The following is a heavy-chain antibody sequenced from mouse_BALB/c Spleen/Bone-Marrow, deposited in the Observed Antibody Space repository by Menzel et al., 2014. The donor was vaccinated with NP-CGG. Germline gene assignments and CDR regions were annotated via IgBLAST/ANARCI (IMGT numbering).Heavy chain of an antibody. CDR2: ISYSGST. CDR3: ATYDGYSFPY. J-gene: IGHJ3*01. CDR1: GDSITSGY. V-gene: IGHV3-8*02. Sequence: EVKLMESGPSLVKPSQTLSLTCSVTGDSITSGYWNWIRKFPGNKLEYMGYISYSGSTYYNPSLKSRISITRDTSKNQYYLQVNSVTTEDTATYYCATYDGYSFPYWGQGTLVTVSA. D-gene: IGHD2-3*01.